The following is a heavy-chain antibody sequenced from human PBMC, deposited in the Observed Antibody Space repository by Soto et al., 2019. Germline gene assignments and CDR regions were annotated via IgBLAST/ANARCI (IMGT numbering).Heavy chain of an antibody. CDR3: ARVTYQLPYFDY. D-gene: IGHD2-2*01. Sequence: QVQLVQSGAEVKKPGSSVKVSCKASGGTFSSYAISWVRQAPGQGLEWIGYIYYSGSTYYNPSLKSRVTISVDTSKNQFSLKLSSVTAADTAVYYCARVTYQLPYFDYWGQGTLVTVSS. CDR2: IYYSGST. CDR1: GGTFSSYAI. V-gene: IGHV4-59*06. J-gene: IGHJ4*02.